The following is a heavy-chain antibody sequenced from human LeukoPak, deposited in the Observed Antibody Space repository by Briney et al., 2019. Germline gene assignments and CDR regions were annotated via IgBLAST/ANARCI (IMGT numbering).Heavy chain of an antibody. Sequence: ASVKVSCKASGYTFTSYDINWVRQATGQGLEWMGWMNPNSGNTGYAQKFQGRVTMTRNTSISTAYMELSSLRSEDTAVYYCARLFCTNGVGNEDYWGQGTRFTVSS. J-gene: IGHJ4*02. CDR1: GYTFTSYD. CDR2: MNPNSGNT. CDR3: ARLFCTNGVGNEDY. D-gene: IGHD2-8*01. V-gene: IGHV1-8*01.